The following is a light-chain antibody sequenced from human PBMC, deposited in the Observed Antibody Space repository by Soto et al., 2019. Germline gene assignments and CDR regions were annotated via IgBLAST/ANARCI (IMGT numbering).Light chain of an antibody. J-gene: IGKJ4*01. CDR3: QQYANSLPGLT. V-gene: IGKV3-20*01. Sequence: EIVLTQSPGTLSLSPGERATLSCRASQSISSSYLAWYQQKPGQAPRLLIYGASNRATDIPDRFSGSGSGTDFSLTISRLEPEDFAVYYCQQYANSLPGLTFGGGTKVEIK. CDR1: QSISSSY. CDR2: GAS.